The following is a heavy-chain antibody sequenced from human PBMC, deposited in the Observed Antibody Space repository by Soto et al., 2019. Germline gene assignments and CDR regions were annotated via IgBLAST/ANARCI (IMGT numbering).Heavy chain of an antibody. V-gene: IGHV4-59*01. CDR1: GGSISSYY. CDR2: IYYSGST. Sequence: SETLSLTCTVSGGSISSYYWSWIRQPPGKGLEWIGYIYYSGSTNYNPSLKSRVTISVDTSKNQFSLKLSSVTAADTAVYYCARYNSSGWYYFDYWGQGPLVTVYS. CDR3: ARYNSSGWYYFDY. J-gene: IGHJ4*02. D-gene: IGHD6-19*01.